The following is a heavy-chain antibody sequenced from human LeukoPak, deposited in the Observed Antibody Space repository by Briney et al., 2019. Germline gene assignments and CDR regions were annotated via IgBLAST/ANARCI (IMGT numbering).Heavy chain of an antibody. D-gene: IGHD5-18*01. CDR1: GGSFSGYY. V-gene: IGHV4-34*01. CDR2: INHSGST. Sequence: SETLSLTCAVYGGSFSGYYWSWIRQPPGKGLEWIGEINHSGSTNYNPSLKSRVTISVDTSKNQFSLKLSSVTAADTAVYYCARGRGYFLFDYWGQGTLVTASS. J-gene: IGHJ4*02. CDR3: ARGRGYFLFDY.